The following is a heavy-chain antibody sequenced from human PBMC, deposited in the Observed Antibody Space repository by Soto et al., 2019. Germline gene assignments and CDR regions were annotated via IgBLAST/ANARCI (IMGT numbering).Heavy chain of an antibody. Sequence: ASVKVSCTAPGYTFTSYGISWVRQAPGQGLEWMGWISTYNGNTNYAQKLQGRVTMTTDTSTSTAYMELRSLRSDDTAVYYCGRDLYQSVFYYGMDVWGQGTTVTVSS. D-gene: IGHD2-2*01. J-gene: IGHJ6*02. CDR1: GYTFTSYG. V-gene: IGHV1-18*01. CDR2: ISTYNGNT. CDR3: GRDLYQSVFYYGMDV.